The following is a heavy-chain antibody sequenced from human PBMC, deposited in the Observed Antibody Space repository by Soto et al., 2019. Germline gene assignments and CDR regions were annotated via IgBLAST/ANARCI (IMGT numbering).Heavy chain of an antibody. CDR3: ARQRTSVVTQAYFDV. J-gene: IGHJ4*02. D-gene: IGHD2-21*02. CDR1: GGSISSYY. Sequence: KPSETLSLTCTVSGGSISSYYWGWIRQPPGKGLEWIGSIYYSGSTYNNPSLRSRVSMSIDTSKDQFSLKLKSVTAADTALYFCARQRTSVVTQAYFDVWGPGSLVTVSS. V-gene: IGHV4-39*01. CDR2: IYYSGST.